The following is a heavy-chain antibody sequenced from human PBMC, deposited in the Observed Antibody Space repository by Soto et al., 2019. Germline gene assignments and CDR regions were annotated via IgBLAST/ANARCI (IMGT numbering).Heavy chain of an antibody. CDR1: ASTFTSYG. V-gene: IGHV1-8*01. J-gene: IGHJ6*02. D-gene: IGHD3-3*01. CDR2: MNPNSGNT. Sequence: ASVNGSCKASASTFTSYGLNLVRQATGQGLEWMGWMNPNSGNTGYAQKFQGRVTMTRNTSISTAYMELSSLRSEDKAVYYCATASYYDFWRGNNPSGSRMDVWCQGLMVTVSS. CDR3: ATASYYDFWRGNNPSGSRMDV.